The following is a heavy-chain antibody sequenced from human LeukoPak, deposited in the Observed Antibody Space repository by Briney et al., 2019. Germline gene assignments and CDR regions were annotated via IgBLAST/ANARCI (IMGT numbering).Heavy chain of an antibody. Sequence: SETLSLTCTVSGGSISSDSYCWGWIRQPPGKGLEWIGGTYNSGSTYYNPSLKSRVTISVDTSKNQFSLKLSYVTAADTAVYYCAGTPISGDRPLFWGQGTLVTVSS. V-gene: IGHV4-39*01. J-gene: IGHJ4*01. D-gene: IGHD1-14*01. CDR3: AGTPISGDRPLF. CDR1: GGSISSDSYC. CDR2: TYNSGST.